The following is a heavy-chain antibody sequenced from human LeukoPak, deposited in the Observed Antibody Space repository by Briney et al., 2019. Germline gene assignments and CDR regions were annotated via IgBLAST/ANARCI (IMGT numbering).Heavy chain of an antibody. CDR1: GYTFTSYG. V-gene: IGHV1-18*01. D-gene: IGHD2-2*01. CDR2: ISAYNGNT. Sequence: GASVKVSCKASGYTFTSYGISWVRQAPGQGLEWMGWISAYNGNTNYAQKLQGRVTMTTDTSTSTAYMELRSLRSDDTAVYYCASSYQLPRDDAFDIWGQGTMVTVSS. J-gene: IGHJ3*02. CDR3: ASSYQLPRDDAFDI.